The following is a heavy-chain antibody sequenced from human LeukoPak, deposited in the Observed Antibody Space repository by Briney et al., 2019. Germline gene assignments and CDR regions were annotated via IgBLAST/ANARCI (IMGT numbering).Heavy chain of an antibody. V-gene: IGHV1-18*01. D-gene: IGHD2-15*01. CDR2: ISAYNGNT. J-gene: IGHJ1*01. CDR1: GYTFTSYG. CDR3: ARSHRDSGGKQYFQH. Sequence: ASVKVSCKASGYTFTSYGISWVRQAPGQGLEWMGWISAYNGNTNYAQKLQGRVTMTTDTSTSTAYMELRSLRSDDTAVYYCARSHRDSGGKQYFQHWGQGTLVTVSS.